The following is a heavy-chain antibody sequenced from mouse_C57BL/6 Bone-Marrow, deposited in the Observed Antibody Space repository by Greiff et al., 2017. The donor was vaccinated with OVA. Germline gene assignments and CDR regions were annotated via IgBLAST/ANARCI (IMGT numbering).Heavy chain of an antibody. CDR1: GYTFTSYG. Sequence: VKLQESGAELARPGASVKLSCKASGYTFTSYGISWVKQRTGQGLEWIGEIYPRSGNTYYNEKFKGKATLTADKSSSTAYMELRSLTSEDSAVYFCARRPITTVVALDYWGQGTTLTVSS. D-gene: IGHD1-1*01. CDR2: IYPRSGNT. CDR3: ARRPITTVVALDY. V-gene: IGHV1-81*01. J-gene: IGHJ2*01.